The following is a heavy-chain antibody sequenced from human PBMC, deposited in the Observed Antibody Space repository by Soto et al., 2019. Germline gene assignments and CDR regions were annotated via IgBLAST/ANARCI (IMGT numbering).Heavy chain of an antibody. CDR1: GGTFSSYT. CDR3: ARAYYGSGSGTQRYYYYYYMDV. Sequence: EASVKVSCKASGGTFSSYTISWVRQAPGQGLEWMGRIIPILGIANYAQKFQGRVTITADKSTSTAYMELSSLRSEDTAVYYCARAYYGSGSGTQRYYYYYYMDVWGKGTTVTVSS. J-gene: IGHJ6*03. D-gene: IGHD3-10*01. V-gene: IGHV1-69*02. CDR2: IIPILGIA.